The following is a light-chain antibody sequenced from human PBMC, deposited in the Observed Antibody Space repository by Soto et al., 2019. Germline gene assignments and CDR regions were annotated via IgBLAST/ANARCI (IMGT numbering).Light chain of an antibody. Sequence: EIVLTQSPATLSLSPGERATLSCRASQSVNNYLAWYQQKPGQAPRLLIYDASSRATDIPARFSGSGSGTDFTLTIFSLEPEDFATYYCHQRSNWPLTFGGGTKVDIK. CDR2: DAS. CDR1: QSVNNY. V-gene: IGKV3-11*01. J-gene: IGKJ4*01. CDR3: HQRSNWPLT.